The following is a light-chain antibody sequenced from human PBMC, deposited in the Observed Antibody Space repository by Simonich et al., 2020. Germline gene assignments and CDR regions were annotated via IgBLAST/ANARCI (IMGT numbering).Light chain of an antibody. J-gene: IGKJ5*01. CDR3: QQLNSYPIT. Sequence: DIQMTQSPSSLSASVGDRVTITCRASQSISSYLNWYQQKPGKAPKLLIYAASSLQSGVPSRFSGSGSGSDFTLTISSLQPEDFATYYCQQLNSYPITCGQGTRLEIK. CDR2: AAS. V-gene: IGKV1-39*01. CDR1: QSISSY.